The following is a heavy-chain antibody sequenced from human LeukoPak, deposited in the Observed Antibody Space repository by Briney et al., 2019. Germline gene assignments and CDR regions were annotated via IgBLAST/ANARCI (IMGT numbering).Heavy chain of an antibody. CDR1: SGSISSGIW. CDR3: ARHRLFNWFDP. J-gene: IGHJ5*02. V-gene: IGHV4-4*02. Sequence: SGTLSLTCGVSSGSISSGIWWSWVRQPPGKGLEWIGEIYHSGSTNYNPSLKSRATISVDKSKGQFSLKLSSVTAADTAVYYCARHRLFNWFDPWGQGTLVTVSS. CDR2: IYHSGST.